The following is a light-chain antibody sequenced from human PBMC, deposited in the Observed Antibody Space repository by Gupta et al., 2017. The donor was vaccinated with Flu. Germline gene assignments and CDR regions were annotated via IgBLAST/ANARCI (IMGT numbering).Light chain of an antibody. CDR2: KAS. V-gene: IGKV1-5*03. Sequence: DIQMTQSPSTLSASVGDRVIITCRASQSINSWLAWYQQKPGKAPKFLIYKASSLESGVPSKFSGSGTGTEFTLTISSPQPDDFATYFCQQEESFPITFGRGTEVEIK. CDR3: QQEESFPIT. J-gene: IGKJ3*01. CDR1: QSINSW.